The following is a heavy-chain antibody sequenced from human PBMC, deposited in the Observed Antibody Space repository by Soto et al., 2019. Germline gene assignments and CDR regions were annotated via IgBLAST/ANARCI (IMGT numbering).Heavy chain of an antibody. V-gene: IGHV1-69*08. CDR2: VIPLFDKT. J-gene: IGHJ4*02. CDR1: GNTFSTYT. CDR3: SRGHNDYEDY. D-gene: IGHD4-17*01. Sequence: QVPLVQSGPEVKKPGSSVKVSCKASGNTFSTYTINWVRQAPGQGLEWLGRVIPLFDKTEYDQKFQGRVTITADKSTSTAYQELGSLRSEDTAVYYCSRGHNDYEDYWAQGTLVTVSS.